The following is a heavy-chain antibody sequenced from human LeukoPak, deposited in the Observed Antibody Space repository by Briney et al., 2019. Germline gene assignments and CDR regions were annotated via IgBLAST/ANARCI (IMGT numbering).Heavy chain of an antibody. J-gene: IGHJ6*02. Sequence: GGSLRLSCAASGFTFSSYGMHWVRQAPGKGLEWVAVIWYDGSNKYYADSVKGRFTISRDNSKNTLCLQMNSLRAEDTAVYYCARDIYCGGDCYSWFGYYYYGMDVWGQGTTVTVSS. D-gene: IGHD2-21*02. CDR3: ARDIYCGGDCYSWFGYYYYGMDV. V-gene: IGHV3-33*01. CDR1: GFTFSSYG. CDR2: IWYDGSNK.